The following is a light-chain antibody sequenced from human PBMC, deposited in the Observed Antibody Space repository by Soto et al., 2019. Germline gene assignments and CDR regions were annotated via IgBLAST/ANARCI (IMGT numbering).Light chain of an antibody. Sequence: DIQRTQSPSTLSASLGDRVTITCRASQSISSWLAWYQQKPGKAPKLLIYDASSLESGVPSRFSGSGSGTEFTLTISSLQPDDFATYYCQQYNSYSITFGQGTRLEIK. CDR2: DAS. V-gene: IGKV1-5*01. CDR1: QSISSW. CDR3: QQYNSYSIT. J-gene: IGKJ5*01.